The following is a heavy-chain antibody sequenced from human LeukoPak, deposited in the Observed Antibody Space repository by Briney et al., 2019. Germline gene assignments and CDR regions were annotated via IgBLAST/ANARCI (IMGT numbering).Heavy chain of an antibody. Sequence: SETLSLTCAVYGGSFSGYYWSWIRQPPGKGLERIGEINHSGSTNYNPSLKSRVTISVDTSKNQFSLKLSSVTAADTAVYYCARRLRYFDWLLTLDYWGQGTLVTVSS. J-gene: IGHJ4*02. CDR1: GGSFSGYY. V-gene: IGHV4-34*01. CDR2: INHSGST. D-gene: IGHD3-9*01. CDR3: ARRLRYFDWLLTLDY.